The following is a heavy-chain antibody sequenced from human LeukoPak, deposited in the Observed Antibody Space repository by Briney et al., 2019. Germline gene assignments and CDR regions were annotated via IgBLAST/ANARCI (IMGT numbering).Heavy chain of an antibody. Sequence: PGGSLRLSCAASGFTFSSYSMNWIRQAPGKGLEWVSYISSSGSTIYYADSVKGRFTISRDNAKNSLYLQMNSLRAEDTAVYYCARWLRGIADEDGVDVWGQGTTVTVSS. CDR1: GFTFSSYS. J-gene: IGHJ6*02. D-gene: IGHD6-13*01. CDR3: ARWLRGIADEDGVDV. CDR2: ISSSGSTI. V-gene: IGHV3-48*04.